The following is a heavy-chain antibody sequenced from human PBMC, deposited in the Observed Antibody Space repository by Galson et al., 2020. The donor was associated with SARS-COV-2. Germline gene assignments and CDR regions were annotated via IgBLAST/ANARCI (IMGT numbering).Heavy chain of an antibody. CDR3: ARERFLRWHDY. D-gene: IGHD2-15*01. Sequence: GGSLRLSCAASGFTFSSYWMHWVRQAPGKGLVWVSRINSDGSSTSYADSVKGRFTISRDNAKNTLYLQMNSLRAEDTAVYYCARERFLRWHDYWGQGTLVTVSS. V-gene: IGHV3-74*01. J-gene: IGHJ4*02. CDR2: INSDGSST. CDR1: GFTFSSYW.